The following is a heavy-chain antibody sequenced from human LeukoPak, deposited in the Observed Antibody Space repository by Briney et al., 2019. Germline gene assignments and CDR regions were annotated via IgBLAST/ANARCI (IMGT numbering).Heavy chain of an antibody. V-gene: IGHV3-30*02. D-gene: IGHD3-3*01. CDR1: GFTFSSYG. CDR2: IRYDGSNK. J-gene: IGHJ4*02. CDR3: ANRQRDDFWSGPPDY. Sequence: GGSLRLSCAASGFTFSSYGMRWVRQAPGKGLEWVAFIRYDGSNKYYADSVKGRFTISRDNSKNTLYLQMNSLRAEDTAVYYCANRQRDDFWSGPPDYWGQGTLVTVSS.